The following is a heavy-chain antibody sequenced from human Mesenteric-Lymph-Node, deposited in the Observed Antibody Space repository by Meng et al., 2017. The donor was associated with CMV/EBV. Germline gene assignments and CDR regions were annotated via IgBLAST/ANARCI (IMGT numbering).Heavy chain of an antibody. CDR2: MNPNSGNT. Sequence: ASVKVSCKASGYTFTSYDINWVRQATGQGLEWMGWMNPNSGNTGYAQKFQGRVTMTRNTSISTAYMELSSLRSEDTAVYYCARRNYDFWSGYSNYFDSWGLGTLVTVSS. CDR3: ARRNYDFWSGYSNYFDS. D-gene: IGHD3-3*01. J-gene: IGHJ4*02. CDR1: GYTFTSYD. V-gene: IGHV1-8*01.